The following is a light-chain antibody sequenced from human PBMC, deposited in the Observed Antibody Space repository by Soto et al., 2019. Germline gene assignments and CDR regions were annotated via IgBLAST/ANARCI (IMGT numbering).Light chain of an antibody. CDR3: QQYNNWPSGT. CDR1: QSVSSN. J-gene: IGKJ1*01. CDR2: GAS. Sequence: EIVMTQSPATLSVSPGERATLSCRASQSVSSNFAWYQQKPGQAPRLLIYGASTRATGIPARFSGSGSGTEFNLTISSLQSEDLAVYYCQQYNNWPSGTFGQGTKVEIK. V-gene: IGKV3-15*01.